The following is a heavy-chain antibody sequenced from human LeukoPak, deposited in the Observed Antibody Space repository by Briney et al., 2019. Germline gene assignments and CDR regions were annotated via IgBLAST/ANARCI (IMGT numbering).Heavy chain of an antibody. J-gene: IGHJ4*02. CDR3: ASFETVAAKPFDY. CDR1: GFTFSSYS. CDR2: ISSESTYI. V-gene: IGHV3-21*01. Sequence: AGGSLRLSCAASGFTFSSYSMNWVRQAPGKGLEWVSSISSESTYIFYADSVKGRFTISRDNAKNSLYLQMNSLRAEDTAVYYCASFETVAAKPFDYWGQGILVTVSS. D-gene: IGHD6-19*01.